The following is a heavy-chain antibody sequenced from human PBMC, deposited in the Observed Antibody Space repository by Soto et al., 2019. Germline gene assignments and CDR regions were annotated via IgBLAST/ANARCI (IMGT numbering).Heavy chain of an antibody. CDR2: INSDGSIT. CDR3: ARDDGLSSTNVKAFDI. V-gene: IGHV3-74*01. J-gene: IGHJ3*02. CDR1: GFTFSGYW. D-gene: IGHD2-2*01. Sequence: GGSLRLSCAASGFTFSGYWMHWVRQVPGKGLVWVSRINSDGSITGYADSVKGRFTISRENAKNTLYLQMSNLRVEDTAVYYCARDDGLSSTNVKAFDIWGQGTKVTVSS.